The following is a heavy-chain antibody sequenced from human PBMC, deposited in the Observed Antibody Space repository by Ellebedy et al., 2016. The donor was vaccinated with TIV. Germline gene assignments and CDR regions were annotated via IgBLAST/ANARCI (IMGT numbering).Heavy chain of an antibody. J-gene: IGHJ4*02. CDR2: IDPNSGAT. CDR3: VRWDSYAY. Sequence: ASVKVSXKASRDTFTDYYYHWVRQAPGQGLEWMGWIDPNSGATKYAQKFQGRVAMTRDMSNSTAFVDLNRLTSDDTAVYYCVRWDSYAYWGQGTLVTVSS. D-gene: IGHD3-16*01. V-gene: IGHV1-2*02. CDR1: RDTFTDYY.